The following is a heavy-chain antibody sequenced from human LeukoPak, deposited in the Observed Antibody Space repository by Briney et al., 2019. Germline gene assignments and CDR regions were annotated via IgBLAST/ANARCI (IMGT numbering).Heavy chain of an antibody. J-gene: IGHJ4*02. V-gene: IGHV3-74*01. Sequence: GGSLRLSCAASGFTLSSYWVHWVRQPPGKGLMWLSRTNADGSYADYADSVKGRFTISRDNAKNTVYLQMNSLRTEDTAVYFCGRINYNGDYWGRGTLVTVSS. D-gene: IGHD3-10*01. CDR1: GFTLSSYW. CDR2: TNADGSYA. CDR3: GRINYNGDY.